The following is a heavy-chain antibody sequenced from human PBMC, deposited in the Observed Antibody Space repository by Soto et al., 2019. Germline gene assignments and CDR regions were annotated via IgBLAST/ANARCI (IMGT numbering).Heavy chain of an antibody. D-gene: IGHD5-18*01. Sequence: QVQLVQSGGEVKKPGASVKVSCKASGYTFTSYGISRVRQAPGQGLEWMGWINAYNGNTNYAQKVQGRVTMTTDTSTSTAYMELRSLRSDDAAVYYCAGDVGYGLIDGWGQGTLVTVSS. J-gene: IGHJ4*02. CDR1: GYTFTSYG. V-gene: IGHV1-18*01. CDR3: AGDVGYGLIDG. CDR2: INAYNGNT.